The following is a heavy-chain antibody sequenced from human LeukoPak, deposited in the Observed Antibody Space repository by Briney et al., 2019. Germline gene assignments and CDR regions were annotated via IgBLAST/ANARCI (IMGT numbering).Heavy chain of an antibody. D-gene: IGHD5/OR15-5a*01. V-gene: IGHV3-33*01. J-gene: IGHJ4*02. CDR1: GFTFSSYG. CDR2: IWYDGSNK. Sequence: GGSLRLSCAASGFTFSSYGMHWVRQAPGKGLEWVAVIWYDGSNKYYADSVKGRFTISRDNSRNTLYLQMNSLRAEDTAMYYCARWVTVYHFDYWGQGTLVTVSS. CDR3: ARWVTVYHFDY.